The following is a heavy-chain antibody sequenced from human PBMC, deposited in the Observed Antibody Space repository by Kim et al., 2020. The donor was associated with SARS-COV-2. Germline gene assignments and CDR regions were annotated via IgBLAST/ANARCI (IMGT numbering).Heavy chain of an antibody. CDR2: IYYSGST. CDR3: ARLPVDGIAAAGTTWFDP. D-gene: IGHD6-13*01. V-gene: IGHV4-39*01. CDR1: GGSISSSSYY. Sequence: SETLSLTCTVSGGSISSSSYYWGWIRQPPGKGLEWIGSIYYSGSTYYNPSLKSRVTISVDTSKNQFSLKLSSVTAADTAVYYCARLPVDGIAAAGTTWFDPWGQGTLVTVSS. J-gene: IGHJ5*02.